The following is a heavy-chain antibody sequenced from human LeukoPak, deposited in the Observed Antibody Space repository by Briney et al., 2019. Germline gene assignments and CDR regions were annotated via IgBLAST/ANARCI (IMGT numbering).Heavy chain of an antibody. CDR1: GGSISSYY. Sequence: PSDTLSLTCTVSGGSISSYYWSWIRQPPGKGLEWIGYIIYSGSTNYNPSLKSRVTISVDTSKNQFSLKLSSVTAADMATYYCARSIAGDGPTHNWFGRWGQGALVTVSS. CDR3: ARSIAGDGPTHNWFGR. D-gene: IGHD6-13*01. V-gene: IGHV4-59*08. CDR2: IIYSGST. J-gene: IGHJ5*02.